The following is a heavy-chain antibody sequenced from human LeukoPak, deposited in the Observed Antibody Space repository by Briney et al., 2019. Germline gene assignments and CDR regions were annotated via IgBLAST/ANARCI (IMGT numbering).Heavy chain of an antibody. CDR1: GYTFTGYY. D-gene: IGHD3-10*01. Sequence: ASVKVSCKASGYTFTGYYMHWVRQAPGQGIEWMGWINPNSGGTNYAQKFQGRVTMTRDTSISTAYMELSRLRSDDTAVYYCARDFFTYYYCSGSYYHYYMDVWGKGTTVTVSS. V-gene: IGHV1-2*02. CDR2: INPNSGGT. CDR3: ARDFFTYYYCSGSYYHYYMDV. J-gene: IGHJ6*03.